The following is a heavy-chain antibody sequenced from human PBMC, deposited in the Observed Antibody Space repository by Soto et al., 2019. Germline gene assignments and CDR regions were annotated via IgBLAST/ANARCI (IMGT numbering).Heavy chain of an antibody. CDR1: GYTFTGYY. J-gene: IGHJ6*03. D-gene: IGHD1-26*01. CDR2: INPNSGGT. V-gene: IGHV1-2*02. CDR3: ARAWVYYYYMDV. Sequence: QVQLVQSGAEVKKPGASVKVSCKASGYTFTGYYMHWVRQAPGQGLEWMGWINPNSGGTNYAQKFQGRVTITADKSTSTAYMELSSLRSEDTAVYYCARAWVYYYYMDVWGKGTTVTVSS.